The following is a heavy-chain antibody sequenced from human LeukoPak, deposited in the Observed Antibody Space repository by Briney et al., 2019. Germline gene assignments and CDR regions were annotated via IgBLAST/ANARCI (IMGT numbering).Heavy chain of an antibody. V-gene: IGHV4-59*01. CDR2: IYYSGST. CDR1: GGSISSYY. D-gene: IGHD6-6*01. J-gene: IGHJ1*01. Sequence: SETPSLTCTVSGGSISSYYWSWIRQPPGKGLEWIGYIYYSGSTNYNPSLKSRVTISVDTSKNQFSLKLSSVTAADTAVYYCASSAARAAEYFQHWGQGTLVTVSS. CDR3: ASSAARAAEYFQH.